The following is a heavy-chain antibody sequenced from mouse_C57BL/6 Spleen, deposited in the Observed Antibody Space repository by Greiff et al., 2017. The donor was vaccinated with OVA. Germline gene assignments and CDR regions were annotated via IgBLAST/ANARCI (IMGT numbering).Heavy chain of an antibody. V-gene: IGHV1-82*01. CDR2: IYPGDGDT. J-gene: IGHJ3*01. D-gene: IGHD2-4*01. CDR3: ARSFDYDGNFAY. CDR1: GYAFSSSW. Sequence: VQLQQSGPELVKPGASVKISCKASGYAFSSSWMNWVKQRPGKGLEWIGRIYPGDGDTNYNGKFKGKATLTADKSSSTAYMQLSSLTSEDSAVYFCARSFDYDGNFAYWGQGTLVTVSA.